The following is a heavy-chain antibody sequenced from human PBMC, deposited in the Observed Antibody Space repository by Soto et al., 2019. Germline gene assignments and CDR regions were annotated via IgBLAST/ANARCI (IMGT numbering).Heavy chain of an antibody. CDR1: GFTFSGSA. V-gene: IGHV3-73*02. D-gene: IGHD5-18*01. J-gene: IGHJ6*02. CDR2: IRSKANSYAT. CDR3: TRRGYSYGERVWGYYYYYGMDV. Sequence: EVQLVESGGGLVQPGGSLKLSCAASGFTFSGSAMHWVRQASGKGLEWVGRIRSKANSYATAYAASVKGRSTISRDDSKNTAYLQMNSLKTEDTAVYYCTRRGYSYGERVWGYYYYYGMDVWGQGTTVTVSS.